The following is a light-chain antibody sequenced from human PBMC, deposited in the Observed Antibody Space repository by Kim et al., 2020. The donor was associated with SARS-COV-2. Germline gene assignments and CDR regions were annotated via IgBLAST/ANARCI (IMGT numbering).Light chain of an antibody. CDR1: SGNLAGEY. Sequence: KTVTISCTATSGNLAGEYVQWYQLRPGSVPTTVIFEDNQRPSGVSDRFSGSIDSSSNSAFLTISGLKADDEADYYCQSYDSNTHWVFGGGTQLTVL. CDR3: QSYDSNTHWV. J-gene: IGLJ3*02. CDR2: EDN. V-gene: IGLV6-57*02.